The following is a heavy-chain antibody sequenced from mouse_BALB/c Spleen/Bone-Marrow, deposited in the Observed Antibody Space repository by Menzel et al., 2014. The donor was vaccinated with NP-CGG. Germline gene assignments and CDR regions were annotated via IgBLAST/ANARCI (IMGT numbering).Heavy chain of an antibody. CDR1: GFTFSSYG. CDR3: ARVWYFDX. CDR2: INSNGGST. Sequence: EVMLXEXGGGLVQPGGSLKLSCAASGFTFSSYGMSWVRQTPDKRLELVATINSNGGSTYYPDSVKGRFTISRDNAKNTLYLQMSSLKSEDTAMYXXARVWYFDXW. V-gene: IGHV5-6-3*01. J-gene: IGHJ2*01.